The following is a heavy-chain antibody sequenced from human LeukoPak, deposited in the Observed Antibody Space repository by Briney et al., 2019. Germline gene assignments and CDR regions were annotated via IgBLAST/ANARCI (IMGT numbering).Heavy chain of an antibody. CDR2: IVVGSGNT. J-gene: IGHJ3*01. Sequence: SVKLSCKASGFTFTSSAVQWVRQARGQRLEWIGGIVVGSGNTNYAQKFQERVTITRDMSTSLVYMQLSSLRSEDTAVYYCAAEAAYYYDSRDAFDVWGQGTMVTVSS. D-gene: IGHD3-22*01. CDR1: GFTFTSSA. CDR3: AAEAAYYYDSRDAFDV. V-gene: IGHV1-58*01.